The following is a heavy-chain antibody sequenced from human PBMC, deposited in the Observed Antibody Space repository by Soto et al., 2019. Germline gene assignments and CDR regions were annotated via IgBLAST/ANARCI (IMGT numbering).Heavy chain of an antibody. D-gene: IGHD3-10*01. CDR2: IIPIFGTA. CDR3: ARVVNDLTGYGWGSYLYLAY. Sequence: GASVKVSCRASGGSFSSYAISWVRQDPGQGLEWMGGIIPIFGTANYAQKFQGRVTITADESTSTAYMELSSLRSEDTAVYYCARVVNDLTGYGWGSYLYLAYWGKGTLVTVPQ. J-gene: IGHJ4*02. CDR1: GGSFSSYA. V-gene: IGHV1-69*13.